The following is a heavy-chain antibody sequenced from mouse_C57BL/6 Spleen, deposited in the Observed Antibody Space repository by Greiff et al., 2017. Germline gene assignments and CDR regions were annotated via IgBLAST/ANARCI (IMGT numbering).Heavy chain of an antibody. V-gene: IGHV5-17*01. CDR1: GFTFSDYG. CDR2: ISSGSSTI. Sequence: DVMLVESGGGLVKPGGSLKLSCAASGFTFSDYGMHWVRQAPEKGLEWVAYISSGSSTIYYADTVKGRFTISRDNAKNTLFLQMTSLRSEDTARYYCARPLLDYWGQGTSVTVSS. D-gene: IGHD1-2*01. CDR3: ARPLLDY. J-gene: IGHJ4*01.